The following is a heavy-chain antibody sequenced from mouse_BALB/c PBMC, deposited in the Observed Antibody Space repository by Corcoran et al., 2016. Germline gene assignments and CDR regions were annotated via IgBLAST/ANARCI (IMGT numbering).Heavy chain of an antibody. CDR3: ARNYRYDAGGYAMDY. CDR2: INTYTGEP. CDR1: GYTFTNYG. Sequence: QIQLVQSGPELKKPGETVKISCKASGYTFTNYGMNWVKQAPGKGLKWMGWINTYTGEPTYADDFKGRFAFSLETSASTAYLQINNLKNEDTATYFCARNYRYDAGGYAMDYWGQGTSVTVSS. D-gene: IGHD2-14*01. J-gene: IGHJ4*01. V-gene: IGHV9-3-1*01.